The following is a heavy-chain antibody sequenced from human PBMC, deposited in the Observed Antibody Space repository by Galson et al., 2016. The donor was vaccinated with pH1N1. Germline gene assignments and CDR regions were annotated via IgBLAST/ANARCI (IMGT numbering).Heavy chain of an antibody. J-gene: IGHJ3*02. CDR1: GSSFTTHW. V-gene: IGHV5-51*01. CDR3: ARFHSSGNYNGAFDI. CDR2: IYAGDSDA. Sequence: QSGAEVKKPGESLKISCKASGSSFTTHWIGWVRQMPGKGLEWMGIIYAGDSDARYSPSLKGQVSFSVDKSITTADLQWRSLKASDTAMYYCARFHSSGNYNGAFDIWGQGTMVTVSS. D-gene: IGHD3-10*01.